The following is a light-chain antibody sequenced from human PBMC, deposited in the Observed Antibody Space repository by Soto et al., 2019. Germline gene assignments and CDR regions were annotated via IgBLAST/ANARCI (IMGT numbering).Light chain of an antibody. V-gene: IGKV3-15*01. J-gene: IGKJ4*01. CDR1: QSVGSN. CDR2: GAS. CDR3: QQYNNWPPALT. Sequence: EIVMTQSPATLSVSPGERATLSCRASQSVGSNLAWYQQRPGQAPRLLVYGASTRATGIPARFSGSGSGTEFTLTISSLQSEDFAVYYWQQYNNWPPALTVGGGTKVEIK.